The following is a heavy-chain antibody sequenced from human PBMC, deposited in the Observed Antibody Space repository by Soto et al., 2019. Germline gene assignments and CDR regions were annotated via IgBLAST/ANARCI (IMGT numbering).Heavy chain of an antibody. CDR1: GGSISNYY. CDR2: IYYSGST. D-gene: IGHD4-17*01. V-gene: IGHV4-59*08. Sequence: PSETLSLTCTVSGGSISNYYWSWIRQPPGKGLEWIGYIYYSGSTNYNPSLKSRVTISVDTSKNQFSLKLSSVTAADTAMYYCARQLATVTPYWYIDLWGRGTLVTVSS. J-gene: IGHJ2*01. CDR3: ARQLATVTPYWYIDL.